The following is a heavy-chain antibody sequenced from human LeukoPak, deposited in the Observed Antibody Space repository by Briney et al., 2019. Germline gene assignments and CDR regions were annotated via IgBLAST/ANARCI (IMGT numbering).Heavy chain of an antibody. V-gene: IGHV3-64D*06. J-gene: IGHJ4*02. CDR1: GFTFSSYA. Sequence: PGGSLRLSCSASGFTFSSYAMHWVRQAPGKGLEYVSAIGSNGARTYYADSVKGRFTISRGNSQNTMFLQMSSLRAEDTAVYYCVKNRYSVISVGDYWGQGALVTVSS. D-gene: IGHD1-26*01. CDR2: IGSNGART. CDR3: VKNRYSVISVGDY.